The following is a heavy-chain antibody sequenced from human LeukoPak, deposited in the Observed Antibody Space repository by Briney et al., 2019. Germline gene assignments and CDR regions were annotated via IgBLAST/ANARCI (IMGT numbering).Heavy chain of an antibody. CDR2: VTWNSGII. J-gene: IGHJ4*02. CDR3: AKGKRSGLVYSAIDH. Sequence: PGRSPRLSCAASGFTFDDYAMHWVRQAPGKGLEWVSGVTWNSGIIVYADSVKGRFTVSRDNARNSLFLEMTSLRGDDTALYYCAKGKRSGLVYSAIDHWGQGTLVSVSS. CDR1: GFTFDDYA. D-gene: IGHD3/OR15-3a*01. V-gene: IGHV3-9*01.